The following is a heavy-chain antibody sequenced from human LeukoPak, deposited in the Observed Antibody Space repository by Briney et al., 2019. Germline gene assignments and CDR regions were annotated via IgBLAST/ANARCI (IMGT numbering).Heavy chain of an antibody. CDR3: ARRSLSGDSSAFDY. CDR2: IYYSGST. D-gene: IGHD3-22*01. CDR1: GGSISSYY. V-gene: IGHV4-59*08. Sequence: SETLSLTCTVSGGSISSYYWSWIRQPPGKGLEWIGYIYYSGSTNYNPSLKSRVTISVDTSKNQFSLRLSSVTAADTAVYYCARRSLSGDSSAFDYWGQGTLVTVSS. J-gene: IGHJ4*02.